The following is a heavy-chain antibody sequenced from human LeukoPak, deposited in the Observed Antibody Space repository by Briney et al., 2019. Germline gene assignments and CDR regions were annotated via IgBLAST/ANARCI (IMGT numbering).Heavy chain of an antibody. Sequence: GGSLRLSCAASGFTIADYTINWVRQAPGKGLEWISYISSSTSDIYYADSVKGRFTIFRDNAKNSLFLEMNGLRAEDTAVYYCARITSTSYYFHFMDVWGKGATVIVSS. J-gene: IGHJ6*03. D-gene: IGHD2/OR15-2a*01. CDR1: GFTIADYT. V-gene: IGHV3-21*06. CDR2: ISSSTSDI. CDR3: ARITSTSYYFHFMDV.